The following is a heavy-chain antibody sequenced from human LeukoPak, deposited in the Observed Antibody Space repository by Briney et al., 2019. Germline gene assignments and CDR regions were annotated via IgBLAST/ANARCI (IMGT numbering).Heavy chain of an antibody. Sequence: GGSLRLSCAASGFTFSAYSMNWVRQAPGKGLDWVSYISSRSFTIYYADSVKGRFTISRDNAKNSLYLEMNSLRDEDTAVYYCARDPYDYDSSGLLTPYYFDYWGQGTLVTVSS. CDR2: ISSRSFTI. CDR3: ARDPYDYDSSGLLTPYYFDY. CDR1: GFTFSAYS. J-gene: IGHJ4*02. D-gene: IGHD3-22*01. V-gene: IGHV3-48*02.